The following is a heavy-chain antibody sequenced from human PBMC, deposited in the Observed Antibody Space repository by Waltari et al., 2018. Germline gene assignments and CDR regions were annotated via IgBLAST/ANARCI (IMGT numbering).Heavy chain of an antibody. Sequence: QVQLVQSGAEVKKPGSSVKVSCKASGGTFSSYTIRWARPAPGPGLEWMGRIIPSLGIANYAQKFQGRVTITADKSTGTAYMELSSLRSEDTAVYYCASSPGGRSSLAGFDYWGQGTLVTVSS. CDR2: IIPSLGIA. J-gene: IGHJ4*02. V-gene: IGHV1-69*02. CDR1: GGTFSSYT. CDR3: ASSPGGRSSLAGFDY. D-gene: IGHD6-6*01.